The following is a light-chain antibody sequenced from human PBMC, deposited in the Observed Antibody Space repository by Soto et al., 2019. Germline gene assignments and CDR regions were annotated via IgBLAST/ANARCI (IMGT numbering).Light chain of an antibody. Sequence: QSALTQPASVSGSRGQSITISCTGTSSDVGRYNYVSWYQQYPGKAPKLMISEVSNRPSGVSNRFSGSKSGNTASLPISGLQAEDEADYYCSSKRDSRTLLVFGTGTKGTV. CDR2: EVS. V-gene: IGLV2-14*01. CDR1: SSDVGRYNY. CDR3: SSKRDSRTLLV. J-gene: IGLJ1*01.